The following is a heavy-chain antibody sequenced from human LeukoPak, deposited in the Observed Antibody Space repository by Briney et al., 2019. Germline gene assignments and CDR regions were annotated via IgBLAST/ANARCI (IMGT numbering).Heavy chain of an antibody. J-gene: IGHJ4*02. V-gene: IGHV3-53*01. CDR3: AREPLPSEYYFDY. CDR1: GFTVSSNY. Sequence: PGGSLRLSCAASGFTVSSNYMSWVRQAPGKGLEGVSVIYSGGSTYYADSVKGRFTISRDNSKNTLYLQMNSLRAEDTAVYYCAREPLPSEYYFDYWGQGTLVTVSS. D-gene: IGHD3-10*01. CDR2: IYSGGST.